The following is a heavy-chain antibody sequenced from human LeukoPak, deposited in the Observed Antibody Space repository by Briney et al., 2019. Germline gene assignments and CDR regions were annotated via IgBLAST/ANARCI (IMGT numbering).Heavy chain of an antibody. CDR2: IYHGGST. D-gene: IGHD6-6*01. V-gene: IGHV4-38-2*01. CDR1: GYSISSGYY. CDR3: ARNVKQLDFKENWFDP. Sequence: SETLSLTCAVSGYSISSGYYWGWIRQPPGKGLEWIGSIYHGGSTYYNPSLKSRVTISVDTSKNQFSLKLSSVTAADTAVYYCARNVKQLDFKENWFDPWGQGTLVTVSS. J-gene: IGHJ5*02.